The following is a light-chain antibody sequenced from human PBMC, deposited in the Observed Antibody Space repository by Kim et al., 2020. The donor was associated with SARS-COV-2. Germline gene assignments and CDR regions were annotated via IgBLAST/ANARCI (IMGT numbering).Light chain of an antibody. CDR3: QQYNRWPPYI. CDR2: GAS. J-gene: IGKJ2*01. Sequence: VSPGERATLSCRASQSVTSHLAWYQQRPGQAPRLLIYGASIRATGIPDRFSGSGSGTEFTLTISSLQPEDFALYYCQQYNRWPPYIFGQGTKLEI. CDR1: QSVTSH. V-gene: IGKV3-15*01.